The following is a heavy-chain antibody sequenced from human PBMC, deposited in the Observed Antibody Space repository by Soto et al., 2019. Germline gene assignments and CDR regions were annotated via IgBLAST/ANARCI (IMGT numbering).Heavy chain of an antibody. J-gene: IGHJ4*02. Sequence: RLSCAASGFTFSSYAMHWVRQAPGKGLEWVAVISYDGSNKYYADSVKGRFTISRDNSKNTLYLQMNSLRAEDTAVYYCARTRITIFGVDPFDYWGQGTLVTVYS. V-gene: IGHV3-30-3*01. CDR3: ARTRITIFGVDPFDY. D-gene: IGHD3-3*01. CDR1: GFTFSSYA. CDR2: ISYDGSNK.